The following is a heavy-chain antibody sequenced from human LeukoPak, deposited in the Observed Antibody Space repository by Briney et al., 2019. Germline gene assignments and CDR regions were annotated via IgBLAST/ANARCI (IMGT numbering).Heavy chain of an antibody. V-gene: IGHV1-2*02. CDR1: GFALTDYY. D-gene: IGHD2-2*01. J-gene: IGHJ5*02. Sequence: ASVKVSCKASGFALTDYYIHWVRQAPGQGLEWLGWIVPGSGGTNYAQNFQGRVAFTTDTSINTAYMELSSLRSDDTAVYYCVKNGYCDPTSCYAWFDPWGQGTLVIVPS. CDR2: IVPGSGGT. CDR3: VKNGYCDPTSCYAWFDP.